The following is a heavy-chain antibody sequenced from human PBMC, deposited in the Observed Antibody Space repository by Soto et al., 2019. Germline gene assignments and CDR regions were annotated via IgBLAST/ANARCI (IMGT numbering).Heavy chain of an antibody. Sequence: YLRLSCAGSGFSLSSDGMHWVREAPGKGLEWVAVIWYDGSNKYYADSVKGRFTISRDNSKNTLYLQMNSLRAEDTAVYYCARDLVQLWLHYYYGMDVWGQGTTVTVSS. V-gene: IGHV3-33*01. CDR3: ARDLVQLWLHYYYGMDV. CDR1: GFSLSSDG. CDR2: IWYDGSNK. J-gene: IGHJ6*02. D-gene: IGHD5-18*01.